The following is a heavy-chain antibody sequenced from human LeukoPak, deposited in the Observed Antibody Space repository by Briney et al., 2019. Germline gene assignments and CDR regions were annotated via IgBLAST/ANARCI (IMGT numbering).Heavy chain of an antibody. V-gene: IGHV3-48*03. CDR3: LTNEWVGESLYSY. D-gene: IGHD3-10*01. J-gene: IGHJ4*02. CDR2: TSRGGTNI. CDR1: GLIFSAHD. Sequence: GGPLRLSCEASGLIFSAHDLNWLRQAPGKGLEWVSHTSRGGTNIQYTDSVKGRFTISRADAKNSLNLQMNSLRVEDTAVYYCLTNEWVGESLYSYWGQGSQVTVSS.